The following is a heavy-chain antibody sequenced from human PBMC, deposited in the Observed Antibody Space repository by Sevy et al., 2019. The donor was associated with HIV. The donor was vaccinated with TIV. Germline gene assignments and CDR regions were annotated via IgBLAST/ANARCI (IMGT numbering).Heavy chain of an antibody. J-gene: IGHJ3*01. CDR1: GFTFSRYG. V-gene: IGHV3-30*02. D-gene: IGHD3-10*01. Sequence: GSLRLSCAASGFTFSRYGMHWVRQAPGKGLEWVAFIRYDGSTKYYAESVKGRFIISRDNSRDTLYLQMNSLRGDDTSLYYCAKGLGMVQGALLSDDVWGQGTMVTVSS. CDR2: IRYDGSTK. CDR3: AKGLGMVQGALLSDDV.